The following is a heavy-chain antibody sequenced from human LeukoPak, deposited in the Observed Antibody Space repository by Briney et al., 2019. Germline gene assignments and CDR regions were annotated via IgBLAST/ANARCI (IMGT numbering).Heavy chain of an antibody. D-gene: IGHD3-22*01. CDR3: ARAALGYYDSSGYPY. Sequence: ASVKVSCKASGYTFTGYYMHWVRQAPGQGLEWMGWINPNSGGTNYAQKFQGRVTMTRDTSISTAYMELSRLRFDDTAVYYCARAALGYYDSSGYPYWGQGTLVTVSS. CDR2: INPNSGGT. V-gene: IGHV1-2*02. J-gene: IGHJ4*02. CDR1: GYTFTGYY.